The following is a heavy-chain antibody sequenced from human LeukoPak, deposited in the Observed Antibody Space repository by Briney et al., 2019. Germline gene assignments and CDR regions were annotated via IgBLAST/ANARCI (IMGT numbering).Heavy chain of an antibody. Sequence: GGSLRLSCAASGFTFSNYWMSWVRQAPGKGLEWVSAISGSGKTYYPDSVKGRFTISRDNSKNTLFLQMNGLRAEDTAVYYCAKERDAKGYFDYWGQGTLVTVSS. CDR3: AKERDAKGYFDY. CDR2: ISGSGKT. V-gene: IGHV3-23*01. J-gene: IGHJ4*02. CDR1: GFTFSNYW.